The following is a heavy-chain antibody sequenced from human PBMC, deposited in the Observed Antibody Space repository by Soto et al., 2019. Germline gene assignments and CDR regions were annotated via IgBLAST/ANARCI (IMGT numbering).Heavy chain of an antibody. CDR1: CGSISSSNW. V-gene: IGHV4-4*02. J-gene: IGHJ6*02. CDR3: GKLTIFGVVTIDDYGMDV. D-gene: IGHD3-3*01. CDR2: IYHSGST. Sequence: SETLSLTCAVSCGSISSSNWWSWVRQPPGKGLEWIGEIYHSGSTNYNPSLKSRVTISVDKSKNQFSLKLSSVTAADTAVYYCGKLTIFGVVTIDDYGMDVWGQGTTVTVSS.